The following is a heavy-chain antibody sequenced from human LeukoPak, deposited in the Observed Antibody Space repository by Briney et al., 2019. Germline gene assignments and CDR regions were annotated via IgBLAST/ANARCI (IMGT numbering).Heavy chain of an antibody. CDR2: INSRRSYT. V-gene: IGHV3-11*06. CDR3: GREVPGGTTSLDC. CDR1: GFSFSDYY. J-gene: IGHJ4*02. D-gene: IGHD1-7*01. Sequence: GGSLRLSCAASGFSFSDYYMSWIRQAPGKGLEWVSYINSRRSYTNYADSVKCRFTISRDNAKNALYLQMNSLRAEDTAVYYCGREVPGGTTSLDCWGQGTVVTVSP.